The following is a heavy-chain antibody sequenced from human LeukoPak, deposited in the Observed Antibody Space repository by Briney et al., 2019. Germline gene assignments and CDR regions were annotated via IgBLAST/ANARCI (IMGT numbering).Heavy chain of an antibody. V-gene: IGHV1-8*01. CDR2: MNPNSGNT. D-gene: IGHD4-23*01. Sequence: GASVTVSCKASGYTFTSYDINWVRQATGQGIEWMGWMNPNSGNTGYAQKFQGRVTMTRNTSISTAYMELSSLRSEDTAVYYCARGNYGGNSLMFDPWGQGTLVTVSS. J-gene: IGHJ5*02. CDR3: ARGNYGGNSLMFDP. CDR1: GYTFTSYD.